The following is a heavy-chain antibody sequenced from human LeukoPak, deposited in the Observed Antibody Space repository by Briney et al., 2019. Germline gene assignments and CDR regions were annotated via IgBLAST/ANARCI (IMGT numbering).Heavy chain of an antibody. CDR3: TRDLAAVPGPRMDV. CDR1: GFTVSSKY. V-gene: IGHV3-53*01. CDR2: IYTAGST. J-gene: IGHJ6*02. Sequence: GGTLRLSCAASGFTVSSKYMSWVRQAPGKGLEWVSVIYTAGSTHYADSVKGRFTISRDNARNSLYLQMDSLRDDDTAMYFCTRDLAAVPGPRMDVWGQGTTVTVSS. D-gene: IGHD6-19*01.